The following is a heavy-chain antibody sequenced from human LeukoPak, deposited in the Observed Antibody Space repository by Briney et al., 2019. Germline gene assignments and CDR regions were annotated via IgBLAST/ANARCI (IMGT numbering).Heavy chain of an antibody. CDR2: INHSGST. D-gene: IGHD6-6*01. J-gene: IGHJ3*02. Sequence: PSETLSLTCTVSGGSISSGGYYWSWIRQPPGKGLEWIGEINHSGSTNYNPSLKSRVTISVDTSKNRFSLKLSSVTAADTAVYYCASGLGDAFDIWGQGTMVTVSS. CDR3: ASGLGDAFDI. CDR1: GGSISSGGYY. V-gene: IGHV4-39*07.